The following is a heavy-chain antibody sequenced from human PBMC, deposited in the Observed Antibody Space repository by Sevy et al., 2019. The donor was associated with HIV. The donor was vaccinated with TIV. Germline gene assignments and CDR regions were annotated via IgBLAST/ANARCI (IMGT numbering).Heavy chain of an antibody. D-gene: IGHD3-22*01. CDR2: ISYDGSDK. Sequence: GGSLRLSCAASGFAFSNYFAMHWVRQAPGKGLEWVALISYDGSDKYYADSVKGRFTISRDDSKNTLYLQMNSLRSEDTALYYCARDLGYESTGYLPLFDNWGQGTLVTVSS. CDR3: ARDLGYESTGYLPLFDN. V-gene: IGHV3-30-3*01. J-gene: IGHJ4*02. CDR1: GFAFSNYFA.